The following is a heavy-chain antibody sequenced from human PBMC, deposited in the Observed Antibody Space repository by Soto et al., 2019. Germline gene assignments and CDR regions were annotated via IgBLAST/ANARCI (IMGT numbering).Heavy chain of an antibody. J-gene: IGHJ6*02. Sequence: GGSLRLSCTASGFTFGDYAMSWVRQAPGKGLEWVGFIRSKAYGGTTEYAASVKGRFTISRDDSKSIAYLQMNSLKTEDTAVYYCTRDESSSRWGYYYYYYGMDVWGQGTTVTVSS. CDR3: TRDESSSRWGYYYYYYGMDV. CDR1: GFTFGDYA. D-gene: IGHD6-6*01. V-gene: IGHV3-49*04. CDR2: IRSKAYGGTT.